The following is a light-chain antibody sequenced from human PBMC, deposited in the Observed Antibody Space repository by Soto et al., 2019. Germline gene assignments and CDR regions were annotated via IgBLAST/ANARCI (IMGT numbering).Light chain of an antibody. V-gene: IGKV3-15*01. J-gene: IGKJ5*01. CDR3: QQYNNWPPIT. CDR2: GAS. Sequence: EIVMTQSPATLSVSPGERATLSCRASQSVSRSYLAWYQQKPGQAPRLLIYGASTRATGIPARFSGSGSGTEFTLTISSLQSEDFAVYYCQQYNNWPPITFGQGTRLEIK. CDR1: QSVSRSY.